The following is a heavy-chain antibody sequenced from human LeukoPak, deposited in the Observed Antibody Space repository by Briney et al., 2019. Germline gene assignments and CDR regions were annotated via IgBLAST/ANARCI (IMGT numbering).Heavy chain of an antibody. CDR3: ARDLYDFWSGSYYFDY. D-gene: IGHD3-3*01. Sequence: SETLSLTCTVSGGSISSGSYYWSWIRQPAGKGLEWIGRIYTSGSTNYNPSLKSRVTISVDTSKNQFSLKLSSVTAADTAVYYCARDLYDFWSGSYYFDYWGQGTLVTVSS. CDR2: IYTSGST. CDR1: GGSISSGSYY. V-gene: IGHV4-61*02. J-gene: IGHJ4*02.